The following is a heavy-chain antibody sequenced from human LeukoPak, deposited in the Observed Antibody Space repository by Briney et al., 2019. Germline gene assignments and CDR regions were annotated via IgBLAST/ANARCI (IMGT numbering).Heavy chain of an antibody. Sequence: GGSLRLSCAASGFTFDDYAMHWVRQAPGKGLEWVSVIYSGGSTYYADSVKGRFTISRDNSKNTLYLQMNSLRAEDTAVYYCARSNYDSSGYYYVWGAFDIWGQGTMVTVSS. J-gene: IGHJ3*02. D-gene: IGHD3-22*01. V-gene: IGHV3-53*01. CDR1: GFTFDDYA. CDR3: ARSNYDSSGYYYVWGAFDI. CDR2: IYSGGST.